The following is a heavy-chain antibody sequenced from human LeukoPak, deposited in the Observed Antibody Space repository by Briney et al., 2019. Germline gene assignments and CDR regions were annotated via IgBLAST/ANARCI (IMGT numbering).Heavy chain of an antibody. V-gene: IGHV3-53*01. D-gene: IGHD3-22*01. Sequence: GGSLRLSCAASGFTVSSNYMSWVRQAPGKGLEWVSVIYSGGSTYYADSVKGRFTISRDNSKNTLYLQMNSLRAEDTAVYYCAILYDSSGYYAFDIWGQGTMVTVSS. CDR1: GFTVSSNY. J-gene: IGHJ3*02. CDR2: IYSGGST. CDR3: AILYDSSGYYAFDI.